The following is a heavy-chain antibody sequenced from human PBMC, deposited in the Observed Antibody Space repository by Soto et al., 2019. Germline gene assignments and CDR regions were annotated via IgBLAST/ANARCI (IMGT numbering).Heavy chain of an antibody. CDR3: ARVQTDEYYDFWSGSYAFDI. CDR2: INSDGSST. D-gene: IGHD3-3*01. J-gene: IGHJ3*02. CDR1: GFTFSSYW. Sequence: GSLRLSCAASGFTFSSYWMHWVRQAPGKGLVWVSRINSDGSSTSYADSVKGRFTISRDNAKNTLYLQMNSLRAEDTAVYYCARVQTDEYYDFWSGSYAFDIWGQGTMVTVSS. V-gene: IGHV3-74*01.